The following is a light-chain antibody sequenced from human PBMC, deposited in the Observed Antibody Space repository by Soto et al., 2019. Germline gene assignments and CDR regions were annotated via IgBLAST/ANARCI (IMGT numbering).Light chain of an antibody. J-gene: IGKJ1*01. V-gene: IGKV1-6*01. Sequence: AIQMTQSPSSLSASVGDRVTITCRASQDIKNELGWYQQKPGKAPNGLSYAASTLLRGVPSRFSGAGSGTDFTLTISSLQPEDFATYYCLQDHNYPRTFGQGTRVEIK. CDR1: QDIKNE. CDR2: AAS. CDR3: LQDHNYPRT.